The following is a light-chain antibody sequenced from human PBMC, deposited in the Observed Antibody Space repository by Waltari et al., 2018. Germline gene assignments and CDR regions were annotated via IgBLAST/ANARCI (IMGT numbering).Light chain of an antibody. Sequence: IHMNQSPASVSAAVGGRVTTTCRASLSINDWLTWYQQKPGKGPKLLNYAASTVQSGLLSRFSGNGSGTDFTLTISSGQPEYFATYYCQQANTFPVTVCPGTTVDV. CDR3: QQANTFPVT. J-gene: IGKJ3*01. V-gene: IGKV1-12*01. CDR2: AAS. CDR1: LSINDW.